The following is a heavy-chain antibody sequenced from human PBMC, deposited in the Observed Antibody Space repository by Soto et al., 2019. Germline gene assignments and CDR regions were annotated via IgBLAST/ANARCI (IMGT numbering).Heavy chain of an antibody. V-gene: IGHV4-59*04. Sequence: SETLSLTCTVSGGSISSYYWSWIRQPPGKGLEWIGYIYHSGSTYYNPSLKSRVTISVDTSKNQFSLKLSSVTAADTAVYYCMLGSGWKDFEYWGQGTLVTVS. J-gene: IGHJ4*02. CDR1: GGSISSYY. D-gene: IGHD3-22*01. CDR3: MLGSGWKDFEY. CDR2: IYHSGST.